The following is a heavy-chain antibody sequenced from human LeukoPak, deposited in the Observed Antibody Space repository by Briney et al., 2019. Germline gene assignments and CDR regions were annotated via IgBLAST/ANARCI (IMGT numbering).Heavy chain of an antibody. V-gene: IGHV3-21*01. J-gene: IGHJ3*02. Sequence: GGSLSLSCVASGFTFRSYSMNWVRQAPGKGLEWVSILGSSSGYINYADSLRGRVTISRDNAKNSLYLQVNSLRAEDTAVYYCAREYCSGGSCYWGAFDIWGQGTMVTVSS. CDR1: GFTFRSYS. D-gene: IGHD2-15*01. CDR3: AREYCSGGSCYWGAFDI. CDR2: LGSSSGYI.